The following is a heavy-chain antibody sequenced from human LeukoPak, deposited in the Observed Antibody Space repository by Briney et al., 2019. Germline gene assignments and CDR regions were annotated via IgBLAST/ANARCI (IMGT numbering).Heavy chain of an antibody. D-gene: IGHD6-19*01. CDR3: ARGGIAVAGRRFPYYFDY. J-gene: IGHJ4*02. CDR2: IRYDGSNK. V-gene: IGHV3-30*02. Sequence: PGGSLRLSCAASGFTFSSYGMHWVRQAPGKGLEWVAFIRYDGSNKYYADSVKGRFTISRDNSKNTLYLQMNSLRAEDTAVYHCARGGIAVAGRRFPYYFDYWGQGTLVTVSS. CDR1: GFTFSSYG.